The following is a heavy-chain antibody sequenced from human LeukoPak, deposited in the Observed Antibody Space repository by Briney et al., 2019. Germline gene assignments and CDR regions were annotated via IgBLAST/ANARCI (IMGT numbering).Heavy chain of an antibody. D-gene: IGHD5-18*01. J-gene: IGHJ4*02. CDR3: ARGGFNYDFDY. CDR1: GFTFGSYS. CDR2: ISSSSSYI. Sequence: GGSLRLSCAASGFTFGSYSMNWVRQAPGKGLEWVSSISSSSSYIYYADSVKGRFTISRDNAKNSLYLQMNSLRAEDTAVYYCARGGFNYDFDYWGQGTLVTVSS. V-gene: IGHV3-21*01.